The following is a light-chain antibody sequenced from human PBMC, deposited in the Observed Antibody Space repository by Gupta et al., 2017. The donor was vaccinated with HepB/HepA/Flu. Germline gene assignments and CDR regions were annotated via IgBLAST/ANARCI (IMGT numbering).Light chain of an antibody. J-gene: IGKJ5*01. Sequence: DIVMTQSPDSLAVSLGERATINCKSSQSVLSSSNNKTYLAWYQQKPGQPPRLLIYLASTRESGVPDRFSGSGSGTDFTLTISSLQAEDVAVYYCQQDYSTPPTFGQGTRLEIK. V-gene: IGKV4-1*01. CDR2: LAS. CDR1: QSVLSSSNNKTY. CDR3: QQDYSTPPT.